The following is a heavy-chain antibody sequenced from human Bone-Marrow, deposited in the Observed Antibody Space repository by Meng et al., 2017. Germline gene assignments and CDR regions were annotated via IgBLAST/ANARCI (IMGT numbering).Heavy chain of an antibody. V-gene: IGHV3-73*01. Sequence: GESLKISCAASGFIFSGSAMHWVRQAPGKGLEWVGRIRSKADSYATAYAASVRGRFTISRDDSKNTAYLQMNSLKIEDTAVYYCTRLSVAYYYYYAMYVWGQGTMVTVSS. D-gene: IGHD5/OR15-5a*01. CDR3: TRLSVAYYYYYAMYV. CDR1: GFIFSGSA. CDR2: IRSKADSYAT. J-gene: IGHJ6*02.